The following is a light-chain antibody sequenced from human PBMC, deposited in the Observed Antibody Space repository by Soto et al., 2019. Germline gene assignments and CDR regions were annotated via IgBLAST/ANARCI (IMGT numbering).Light chain of an antibody. CDR3: KQYTSYWT. Sequence: DIQMTQSPSTLSASVGDRVTITCRASQSISSWLAWYQQKPGKAPKLLIYKASGLESGVPSRFSGSGSGTEFTLTISSMQPDDFATYYCKQYTSYWTFGQGTKVEIK. J-gene: IGKJ1*01. V-gene: IGKV1-5*03. CDR2: KAS. CDR1: QSISSW.